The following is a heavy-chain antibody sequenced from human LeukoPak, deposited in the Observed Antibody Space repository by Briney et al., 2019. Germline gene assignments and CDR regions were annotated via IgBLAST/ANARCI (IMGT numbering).Heavy chain of an antibody. J-gene: IGHJ4*02. V-gene: IGHV3-30*02. CDR2: IRYDGSNK. D-gene: IGHD3-10*01. CDR1: GFTFSSYG. CDR3: AKDAPITMVRGVWGGGSDGDLDY. Sequence: QTGGSLRLSCAASGFTFSSYGMHWVRQAPGKGLEWVAFIRYDGSNKYYADSVKGRFTISRDNSKNTLYLQMNSLRAEDTAVYYCAKDAPITMVRGVWGGGSDGDLDYWGQGTLVTVSS.